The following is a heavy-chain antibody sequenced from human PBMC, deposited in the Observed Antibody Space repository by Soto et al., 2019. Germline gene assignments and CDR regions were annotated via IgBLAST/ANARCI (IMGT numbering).Heavy chain of an antibody. CDR2: IHPGDSDT. CDR1: GYRFTTYW. CDR3: ARQEQLSPYYYATDV. Sequence: PGESLKISCKVSGYRFTTYWIAWVRQMPGKGLEWMGIIHPGDSDTRYSPSFQGQVTISADKSVGTAFLQWSRLKAPDTATYYCARQEQLSPYYYATDVWGQGTTVTVSS. D-gene: IGHD1-1*01. J-gene: IGHJ6*02. V-gene: IGHV5-51*01.